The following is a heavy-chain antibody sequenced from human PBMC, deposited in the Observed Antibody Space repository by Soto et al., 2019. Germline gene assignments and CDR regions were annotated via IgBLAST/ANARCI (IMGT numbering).Heavy chain of an antibody. D-gene: IGHD2-15*01. CDR3: GRDPKSVGGGGGGVVGLGLFDY. CDR1: GYTFTSYY. V-gene: IGHV1-46*01. Sequence: ASVKVSCKASGYTFTSYYMHWVRQAPGQGLEWMGIINPSGGSTSYAQKFQGRVTMTRDTSTSTVYMELSSLRSEDTAVYYCGRDPKSVGGGGGGVVGLGLFDYWG. CDR2: INPSGGST. J-gene: IGHJ4*01.